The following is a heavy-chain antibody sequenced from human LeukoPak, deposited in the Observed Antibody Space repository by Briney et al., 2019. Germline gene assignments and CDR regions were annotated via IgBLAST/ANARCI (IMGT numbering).Heavy chain of an antibody. Sequence: SVKVSCKASGGTFSSYAISWVRQAPGQGLEWMGGIIPIFGTANYAQKFQGRVTITADESTSTAYMELSSLRSEDTAVYYCARELVVPAAMAPIAFDIWGQGTMVTVSS. CDR2: IIPIFGTA. CDR1: GGTFSSYA. V-gene: IGHV1-69*13. CDR3: ARELVVPAAMAPIAFDI. J-gene: IGHJ3*02. D-gene: IGHD2-2*01.